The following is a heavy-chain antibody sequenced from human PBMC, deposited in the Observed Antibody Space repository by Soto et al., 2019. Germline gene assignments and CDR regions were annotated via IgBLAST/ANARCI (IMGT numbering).Heavy chain of an antibody. CDR1: GFSVSSNY. V-gene: IGHV3-53*04. CDR3: ARDPQDAHFESSGDYTD. Sequence: EVQLVESGGGLVRPGGSLRLSCAASGFSVSSNYMSWVRQAPGKGLEWVSVIYSDGKTYYADYVKGRCTISRNKSQNTLYLQMNSLRTDDTATYYCARDPQDAHFESSGDYTDWGQGTLVTVSS. J-gene: IGHJ4*02. D-gene: IGHD3-22*01. CDR2: IYSDGKT.